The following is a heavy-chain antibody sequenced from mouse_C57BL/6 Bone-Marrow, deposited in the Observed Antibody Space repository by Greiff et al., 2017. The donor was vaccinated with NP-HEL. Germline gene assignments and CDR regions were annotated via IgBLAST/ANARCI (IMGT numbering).Heavy chain of an antibody. Sequence: QVQLQQPGAELVMPGASVKLSCKASGYTFTSYWMHWVKQRPGQGLEWIGEIDPSDSYTNYNQKFKGKSTLTVDKSSSTAYMQRSSLTSEDSAVYYCARSRLRLDYWGQGTTLTVSS. D-gene: IGHD2-4*01. CDR3: ARSRLRLDY. CDR1: GYTFTSYW. CDR2: IDPSDSYT. V-gene: IGHV1-69*01. J-gene: IGHJ2*01.